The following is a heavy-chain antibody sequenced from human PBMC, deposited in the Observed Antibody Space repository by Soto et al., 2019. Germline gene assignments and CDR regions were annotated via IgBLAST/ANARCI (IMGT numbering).Heavy chain of an antibody. CDR3: ARDGGRTSPCG. Sequence: GGSLRLSCAASGFTFSSYAMHWVRQAPGKGLEWVAVISYDGSNKYYADSVKGRFTISRDNSKNTLYLQMNSLRAEDTAVYYCARDGGRTSPCGWGQGTLVTVSS. D-gene: IGHD3-16*01. V-gene: IGHV3-30*04. J-gene: IGHJ4*02. CDR1: GFTFSSYA. CDR2: ISYDGSNK.